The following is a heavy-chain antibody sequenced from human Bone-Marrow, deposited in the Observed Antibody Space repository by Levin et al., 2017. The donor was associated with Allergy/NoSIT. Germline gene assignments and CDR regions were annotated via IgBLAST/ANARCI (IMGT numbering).Heavy chain of an antibody. V-gene: IGHV7-4-1*02. J-gene: IGHJ4*02. CDR2: INTNTGNP. D-gene: IGHD3-10*01. Sequence: GESLKISCKASGYTFTSYAMNWVRQAPGQGLEWMGWINTNTGNPTYAQGFTGRFVFSLDTSVSTAYLQISSLKAEDTAVYYCAREREGSQPDGLHWGQGTLVTVSS. CDR3: AREREGSQPDGLH. CDR1: GYTFTSYA.